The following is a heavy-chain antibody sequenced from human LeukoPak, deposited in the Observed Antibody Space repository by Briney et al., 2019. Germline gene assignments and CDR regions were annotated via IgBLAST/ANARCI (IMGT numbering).Heavy chain of an antibody. V-gene: IGHV3-23*01. Sequence: AGGSLRLSCAASGFTFSSYAMSWVRQAPGKGLEWVSAISGSGGSTYYADSVKGRFTISRDNSKNTLYLQMNSLRAEDTAVYYCAKDRSSIAARFPYDYWGQGTLVTVSS. CDR3: AKDRSSIAARFPYDY. D-gene: IGHD6-6*01. CDR1: GFTFSSYA. CDR2: ISGSGGST. J-gene: IGHJ4*02.